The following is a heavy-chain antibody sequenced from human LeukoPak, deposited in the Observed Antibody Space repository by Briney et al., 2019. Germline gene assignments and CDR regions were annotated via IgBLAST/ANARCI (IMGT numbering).Heavy chain of an antibody. CDR2: IIPIFGTA. CDR3: AREKASSYGPTTVDY. V-gene: IGHV1-69*06. CDR1: GGTFSSYA. D-gene: IGHD5-18*01. Sequence: SVKVSCKASGGTFSSYAISWVRQAPGQGLEWMGGIIPIFGTANYAQKFQGRVTITADKSTSTAYMELSSLRAEDTAVYYCAREKASSYGPTTVDYWGQGTLVTVSS. J-gene: IGHJ4*02.